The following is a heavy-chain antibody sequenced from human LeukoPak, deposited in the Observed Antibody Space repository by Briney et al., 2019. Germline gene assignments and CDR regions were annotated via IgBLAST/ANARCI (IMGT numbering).Heavy chain of an antibody. V-gene: IGHV3-21*01. CDR1: RFTFSTYT. J-gene: IGHJ4*02. CDR2: ISAGGGDT. D-gene: IGHD1-1*01. CDR3: TRALSSDNWFASH. Sequence: GGSLRLSCAASRFTFSTYTMAWVRQVPGKGLEWVSAISAGGGDTYYADSVKGRFTISRDNAKNSLHLQMDSLKAEDTAVYYCTRALSSDNWFASHWGQGTLVTVSS.